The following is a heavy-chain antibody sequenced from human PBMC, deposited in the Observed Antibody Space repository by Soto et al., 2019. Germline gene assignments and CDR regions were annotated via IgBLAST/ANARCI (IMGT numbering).Heavy chain of an antibody. CDR3: ARGGVSTPTFDY. CDR2: IYPSDSDT. Sequence: GESLKISCTGSGYNFAVCWIAWVRQMPGKGLDLMGIIYPSDSDTRYRPSFQGQVTISADKSISSAYLQWSSLRASDTAMYYCARGGVSTPTFDYWGQGTPDTVSS. D-gene: IGHD3-3*01. V-gene: IGHV5-51*01. J-gene: IGHJ4*02. CDR1: GYNFAVCW.